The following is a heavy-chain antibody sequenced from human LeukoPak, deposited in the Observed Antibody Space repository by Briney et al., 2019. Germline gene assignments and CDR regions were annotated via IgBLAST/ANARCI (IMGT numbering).Heavy chain of an antibody. J-gene: IGHJ4*02. Sequence: GGSLRLSCAASGFSFRGYWMSWVRQAPGKGLEWLANIKQDGTEKYYLDSVEGRFTISRDNTKNSLFLQVNSLRVEDTAVYYCVRDYSAATCQNFWGQGTLVTVSS. V-gene: IGHV3-7*01. CDR1: GFSFRGYW. D-gene: IGHD2-15*01. CDR3: VRDYSAATCQNF. CDR2: IKQDGTEK.